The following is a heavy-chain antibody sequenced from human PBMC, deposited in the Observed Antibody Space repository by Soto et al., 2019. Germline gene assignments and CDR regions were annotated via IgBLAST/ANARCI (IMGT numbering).Heavy chain of an antibody. CDR2: INHSGST. Sequence: KPSETLSLTCAVYGGSFSGYYWSWIRQPPGKGLEWIGEINHSGSTNYNPSLKSRVTISVDTSKNQFSLKLSSVTAADTAVYYCAREYSSPREAFDIWGQGTMVTVSS. CDR3: AREYSSPREAFDI. V-gene: IGHV4-34*01. J-gene: IGHJ3*02. D-gene: IGHD6-6*01. CDR1: GGSFSGYY.